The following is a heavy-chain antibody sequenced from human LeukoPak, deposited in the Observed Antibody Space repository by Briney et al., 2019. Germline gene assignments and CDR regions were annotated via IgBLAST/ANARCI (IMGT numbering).Heavy chain of an antibody. V-gene: IGHV4-4*07. J-gene: IGHJ4*02. Sequence: SETLSLTCTVSGGSISSYYWSWIRQPAGKGLEWIGRISNSGSTSYNPSLKSRVTMSIDTSKNQFSLKLSSVTAADTAVYYCTRDVGSAGTDDCWGQGTLVTVSS. CDR3: TRDVGSAGTDDC. CDR2: ISNSGST. D-gene: IGHD6-13*01. CDR1: GGSISSYY.